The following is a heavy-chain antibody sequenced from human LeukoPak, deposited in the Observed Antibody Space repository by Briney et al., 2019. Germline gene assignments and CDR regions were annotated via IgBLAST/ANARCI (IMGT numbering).Heavy chain of an antibody. D-gene: IGHD6-19*01. V-gene: IGHV1-69*13. CDR3: ARGSGSSGWLYYYYYGMDV. CDR1: GYTLTELS. CDR2: IIPIFGTA. J-gene: IGHJ6*02. Sequence: SVKVSCKVSGYTLTELSMHWVRQAPGKGLEWMGGIIPIFGTANYAQKFQGRVTITADESTSTAYMELSSLRSEDTAVYYCARGSGSSGWLYYYYYGMDVWGQGTTVTVSS.